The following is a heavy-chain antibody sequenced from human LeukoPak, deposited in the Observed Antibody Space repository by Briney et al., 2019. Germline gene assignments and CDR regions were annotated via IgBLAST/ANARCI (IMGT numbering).Heavy chain of an antibody. D-gene: IGHD5-18*01. Sequence: GGSLRLSCVASGFTFSNYAMSWVRQAPGKGLERVSGITDSGGNTYHADSVKGRFTISRDNYKNTLYLQMNSLRAEDTAVYYCAKAMHTANYYFDCWGQGTLVTVSS. CDR3: AKAMHTANYYFDC. J-gene: IGHJ4*02. V-gene: IGHV3-23*01. CDR1: GFTFSNYA. CDR2: ITDSGGNT.